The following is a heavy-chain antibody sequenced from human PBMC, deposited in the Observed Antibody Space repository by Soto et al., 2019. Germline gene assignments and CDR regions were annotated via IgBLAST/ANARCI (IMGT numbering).Heavy chain of an antibody. Sequence: EVQLVESGGGLVKPGGSLRLSCAASKFPFSSYSMNWVRQAPGKGLEWVSSISSSSSYIYYADSVKGRFTISRDNAKNDEYLQMNSLRAADTAVHYCARDRGHYDFDYWGQGTLVPVSS. CDR1: KFPFSSYS. V-gene: IGHV3-21*01. J-gene: IGHJ4*02. CDR3: ARDRGHYDFDY. CDR2: ISSSSSYI. D-gene: IGHD4-17*01.